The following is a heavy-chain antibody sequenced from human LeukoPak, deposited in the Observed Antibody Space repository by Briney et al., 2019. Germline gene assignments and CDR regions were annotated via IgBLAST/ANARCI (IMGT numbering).Heavy chain of an antibody. D-gene: IGHD6-19*01. CDR1: GGSISSSSYY. J-gene: IGHJ4*02. CDR3: ARHDIIAVAFSY. CDR2: TSYSGST. Sequence: SETLSLTCTVSGGSISSSSYYWGWIRQPPGKGLEWIGSTSYSGSTYYNPSLKSRVTISVDTPKNQFSLNLSSVTAADTAVYYCARHDIIAVAFSYWGQGTLVTVSS. V-gene: IGHV4-39*01.